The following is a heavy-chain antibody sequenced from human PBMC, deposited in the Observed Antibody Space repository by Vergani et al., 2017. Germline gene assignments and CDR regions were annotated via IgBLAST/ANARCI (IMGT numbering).Heavy chain of an antibody. V-gene: IGHV3-9*01. Sequence: EVQLVEFGGGLVQPGRSLKPSLAASGFPFDDYAMTWVRQAPGKGLEWVSGISWNSGSIGYADSVKGRFTISRDNAKNSLYLQMNSLRAEDTALYYCAKDHYDFWSGYPNLSPFDLWGRGTLVTVSS. CDR3: AKDHYDFWSGYPNLSPFDL. D-gene: IGHD3-3*01. J-gene: IGHJ2*01. CDR1: GFPFDDYA. CDR2: ISWNSGSI.